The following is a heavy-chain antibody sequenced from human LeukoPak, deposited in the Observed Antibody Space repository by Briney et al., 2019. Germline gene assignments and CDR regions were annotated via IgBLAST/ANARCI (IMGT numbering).Heavy chain of an antibody. CDR1: GFTFSSYA. CDR3: ARDCPVVTALLDY. CDR2: ISYDGSNK. D-gene: IGHD4-23*01. Sequence: PGGSLRPSCAASGFTFSSYAMHWVRQAPGKGLEWVAVISYDGSNKYYADSVKGRFTISRDNAKNSLYLQMNSLRAEDTAVYYCARDCPVVTALLDYWGQGTLVTVSS. J-gene: IGHJ4*02. V-gene: IGHV3-30-3*01.